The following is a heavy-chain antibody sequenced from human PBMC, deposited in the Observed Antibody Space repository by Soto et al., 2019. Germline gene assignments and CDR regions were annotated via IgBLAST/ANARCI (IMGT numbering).Heavy chain of an antibody. CDR2: ISGSGGST. J-gene: IGHJ4*02. V-gene: IGHV3-23*01. D-gene: IGHD6-19*01. CDR1: GFTFSSYA. CDR3: AKDTPRGRAVAGTRGSDY. Sequence: GGSLRLSCAASGFTFSSYAMSWVRQAPGKGLEWVSAISGSGGSTYYADSVKGRFTISRDNSKNTLYLQMNSLRAEDTAVYYCAKDTPRGRAVAGTRGSDYWGQGTLVTVSS.